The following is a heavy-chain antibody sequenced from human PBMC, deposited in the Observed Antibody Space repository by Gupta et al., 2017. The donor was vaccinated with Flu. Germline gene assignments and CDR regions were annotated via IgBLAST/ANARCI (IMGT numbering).Heavy chain of an antibody. D-gene: IGHD6-13*01. V-gene: IGHV3-21*01. Sequence: GESGGGLVKPGGSLRLSCAASGFTFSSYSMNWVRQAPGKGLEWVSSISSSSSYIYYADSVKGRFTISRDNAKNSLYLQMNSLRAEDTAVYYCARGAIKGLGIAAPKMTQGGMDVWGQGTTVTVSS. CDR2: ISSSSSYI. CDR3: ARGAIKGLGIAAPKMTQGGMDV. J-gene: IGHJ6*02. CDR1: GFTFSSYS.